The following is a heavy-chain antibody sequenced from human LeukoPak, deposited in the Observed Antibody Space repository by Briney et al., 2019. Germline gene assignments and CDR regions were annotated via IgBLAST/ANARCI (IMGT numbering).Heavy chain of an antibody. V-gene: IGHV4-39*07. CDR2: IYHSGST. J-gene: IGHJ4*02. CDR1: GGSISSSSYY. Sequence: PSETLSLTCTVSGGSISSSSYYWGWIRQPPGKGLEWIGSIYHSGSTYYNPSLKSRVTISVDTSKNQFSLKLSSVTAADTAVYYCARALAYYGPFDYWGQGTLVTVSS. CDR3: ARALAYYGPFDY. D-gene: IGHD3-10*01.